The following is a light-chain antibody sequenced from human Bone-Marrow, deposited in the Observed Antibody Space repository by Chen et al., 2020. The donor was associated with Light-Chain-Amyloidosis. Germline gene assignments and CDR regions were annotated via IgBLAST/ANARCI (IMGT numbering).Light chain of an antibody. CDR2: DDS. Sequence: SSVLPPPSSVSVAPGPTATISCGGNNIGSTSVHWYQQTPGQAPLLVVYDDSDRPSGIPERLSGSNSGNTATLTISRVEAGDEADYYCQVWDRSSDRPVFGGGTKLTVL. V-gene: IGLV3-21*02. CDR1: NIGSTS. CDR3: QVWDRSSDRPV. J-gene: IGLJ3*02.